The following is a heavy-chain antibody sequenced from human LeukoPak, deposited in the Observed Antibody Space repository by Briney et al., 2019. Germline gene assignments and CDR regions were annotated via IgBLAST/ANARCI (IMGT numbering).Heavy chain of an antibody. CDR2: ISGGGSTI. V-gene: IGHV3-11*01. CDR1: GFSFSDYY. Sequence: GGSLRLSCAASGFSFSDYYMSWIRQAPGKGLEWVSYISGGGSTIYYADSVKGRFTISRDNAKHSLYLQMNSLRAEDTAVYYCARGFGELYYFDYWGQGTLVTVSS. D-gene: IGHD3-10*01. CDR3: ARGFGELYYFDY. J-gene: IGHJ4*02.